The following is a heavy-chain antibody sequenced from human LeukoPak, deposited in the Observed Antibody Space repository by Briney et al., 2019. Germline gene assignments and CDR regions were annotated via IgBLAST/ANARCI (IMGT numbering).Heavy chain of an antibody. V-gene: IGHV3-9*01. CDR3: AKEGTWFGTLPFDS. D-gene: IGHD3-10*01. J-gene: IGHJ4*02. Sequence: GRSLRLSCAASGFTFDDYAMHWVRQAPGKGLEWVSGISWNSGSIGYADSVKGRFTISRDNSKNTVYLQMNSLGAEDTAVYYCAKEGTWFGTLPFDSWGRGILVIVSS. CDR1: GFTFDDYA. CDR2: ISWNSGSI.